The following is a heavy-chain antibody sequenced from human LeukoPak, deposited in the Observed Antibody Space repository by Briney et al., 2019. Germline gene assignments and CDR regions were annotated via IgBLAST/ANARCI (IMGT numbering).Heavy chain of an antibody. CDR3: AREAAAVIDY. D-gene: IGHD6-13*01. Sequence: PSETLSLTCTVSGGSISSGGYSWTWIRQPPGKGLEWIGYIYYTGSTYYNPSLKSRVTISVDTSRNQFSLKLTSVTAADTAVYFCAREAAAVIDYWGQGTLVTVSS. CDR1: GGSISSGGYS. J-gene: IGHJ4*02. CDR2: IYYTGST. V-gene: IGHV4-61*08.